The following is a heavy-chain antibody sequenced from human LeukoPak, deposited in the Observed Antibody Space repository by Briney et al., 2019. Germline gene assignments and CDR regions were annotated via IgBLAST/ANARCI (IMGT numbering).Heavy chain of an antibody. CDR3: ARETTNYYYYYGMDV. Sequence: SGTLSLTCAVSGGSISSSNWWSWVRQPPGKGLEWFGEIYHSGSTNYNPSLKSRVTISVDKSKNQFSLKLSSVTAADTAVYYCARETTNYYYYYGMDVWGQGTTVTVSS. CDR1: GGSISSSNW. D-gene: IGHD1-1*01. CDR2: IYHSGST. V-gene: IGHV4-4*02. J-gene: IGHJ6*02.